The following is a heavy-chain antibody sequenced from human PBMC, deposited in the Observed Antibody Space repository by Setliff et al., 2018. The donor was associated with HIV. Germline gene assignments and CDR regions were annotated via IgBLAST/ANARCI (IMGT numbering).Heavy chain of an antibody. D-gene: IGHD2-8*02. CDR1: GGSFNGYS. Sequence: TSETLSLTCAVYGGSFNGYSWTWIRQPPGKGLEWIGYIYYTGSTYYNPSLKSRVTISLDTSRNQFSLKLSSVTAADTAVYYCARVSITYWYSIPRDYYYYMDVWGEGTTVTVSS. CDR3: ARVSITYWYSIPRDYYYYMDV. V-gene: IGHV4-34*01. CDR2: IYYTGST. J-gene: IGHJ6*03.